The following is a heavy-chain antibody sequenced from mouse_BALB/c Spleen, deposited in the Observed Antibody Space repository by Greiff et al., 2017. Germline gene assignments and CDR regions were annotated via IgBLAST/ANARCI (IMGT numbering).Heavy chain of an antibody. CDR3: TRDEGYDSGNYFDY. Sequence: EVKVVESGGDLVKPGGSLKLSCAASGFTFSSYGMSWVRQTPDKRLEWVATISSGGSYTYYPDSVKGRFTISRDNAKNTLYLQMSSLKSEDTAMYYCTRDEGYDSGNYFDYWGQGTTLTVSS. CDR2: ISSGGSYT. CDR1: GFTFSSYG. J-gene: IGHJ2*01. V-gene: IGHV5-6*01. D-gene: IGHD2-2*01.